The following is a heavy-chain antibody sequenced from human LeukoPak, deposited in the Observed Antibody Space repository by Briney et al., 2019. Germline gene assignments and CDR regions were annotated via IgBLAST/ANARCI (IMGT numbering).Heavy chain of an antibody. Sequence: QAGGSLRLSCAASGFTFSTYAMHWVRQAPGKGLEWVAVISYDGNNKYYADSVKGRFTISRDNAKNSLYLQMNSLRAEDTAVYYCARDQSWESVYYDFWSGYPLDYWGQGTLVTVSS. D-gene: IGHD3-3*01. CDR3: ARDQSWESVYYDFWSGYPLDY. CDR2: ISYDGNNK. J-gene: IGHJ4*02. V-gene: IGHV3-30-3*01. CDR1: GFTFSTYA.